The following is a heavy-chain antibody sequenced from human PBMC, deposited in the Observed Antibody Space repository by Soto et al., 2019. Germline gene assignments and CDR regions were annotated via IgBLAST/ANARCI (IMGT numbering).Heavy chain of an antibody. V-gene: IGHV3-21*01. CDR3: ARDSQWTPDY. Sequence: EVQLVESGGGLVKPGGSLRLSCAASGFTFSSYSMNWVRQAPGKGLEWVSSISSSSSYIYYADSVKGRFTISRDNAKNSLYLQMNSLRAEDTAVYHCARDSQWTPDYGGQGTLVTVSS. CDR1: GFTFSSYS. J-gene: IGHJ4*02. D-gene: IGHD6-19*01. CDR2: ISSSSSYI.